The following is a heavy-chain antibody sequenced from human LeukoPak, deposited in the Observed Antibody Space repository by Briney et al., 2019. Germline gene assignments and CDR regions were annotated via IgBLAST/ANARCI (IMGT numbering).Heavy chain of an antibody. D-gene: IGHD6-19*01. CDR3: ARGYSSGWYWSQFSFDY. J-gene: IGHJ4*02. V-gene: IGHV4-31*03. CDR2: IYYSGST. CDR1: GGSISSGGYY. Sequence: NPSETLSLTCTVSGGSISSGGYYWSWIRQHPGKGLEWIGYIYYSGSTYYNPSLKSRVTISVDTSKNQFSLKLSSVTAADTAVYYYARGYSSGWYWSQFSFDYWGQGTLVTVSS.